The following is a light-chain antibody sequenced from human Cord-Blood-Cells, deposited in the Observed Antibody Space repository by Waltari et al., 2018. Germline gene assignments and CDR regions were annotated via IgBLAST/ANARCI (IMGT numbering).Light chain of an antibody. CDR3: SSYTSSSTRV. CDR1: RRAVGGYND. V-gene: IGLV2-14*01. J-gene: IGLJ1*01. Sequence: SALTKPASPSGFRGHSIPIPCTGARRAVGGYNDVLWYQQHPGKAPKLMIYEVSNRPSGVSNRFSGSKSGNTASLTISGLQAEDEADYYCSSYTSSSTRVFGTGTKVTVL. CDR2: EVS.